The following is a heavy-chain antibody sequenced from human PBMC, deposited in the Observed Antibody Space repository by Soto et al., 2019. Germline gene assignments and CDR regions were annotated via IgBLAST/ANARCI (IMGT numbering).Heavy chain of an antibody. CDR2: INAGNGNT. CDR3: AKGGNIAVVVADYGMDV. V-gene: IGHV1-3*01. J-gene: IGHJ6*02. CDR1: GYSFSNYA. D-gene: IGHD2-15*01. Sequence: QVHLVQSGAEAKKPGASVKVSCKASGYSFSNYAMHWVRQAPGQRLEWMGWINAGNGNTKYPQKFQDRVTITRDTSASTAYMELSSLRSEDTAVYYCAKGGNIAVVVADYGMDVWGQGTTVTVSS.